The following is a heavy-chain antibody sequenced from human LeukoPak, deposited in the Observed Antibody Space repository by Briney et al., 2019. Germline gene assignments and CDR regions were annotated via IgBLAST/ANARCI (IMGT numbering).Heavy chain of an antibody. CDR2: MNSDGSNI. CDR3: ATTHRTPRH. Sequence: PGGSLRLSCAPSQFTWMHWVRQPPGKGLVWVSRMNSDGSNIAYADSVKGRFTISRDNAKNSLYLQMNSLRAEDTAVYYCATTHRTPRHLGQGTLVTVSS. D-gene: IGHD4-23*01. J-gene: IGHJ4*02. V-gene: IGHV3-74*03. CDR1: QFTW.